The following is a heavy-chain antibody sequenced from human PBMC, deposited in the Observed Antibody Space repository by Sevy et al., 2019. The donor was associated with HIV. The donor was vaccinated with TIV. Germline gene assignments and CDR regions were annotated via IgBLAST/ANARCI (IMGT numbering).Heavy chain of an antibody. D-gene: IGHD3-10*01. CDR3: GFAGGWFGELFQRVFGY. J-gene: IGHJ4*02. CDR1: GFTFSDYY. V-gene: IGHV3-11*04. Sequence: GGSLRLSCAASGFTFSDYYMSWIRQAPGKGLEWVSYISSSGSTIYYADSVKGRFTISRDNAKNSLYLQMNSLRAEDTAVYYCGFAGGWFGELFQRVFGYWGQGTLVTVSS. CDR2: ISSSGSTI.